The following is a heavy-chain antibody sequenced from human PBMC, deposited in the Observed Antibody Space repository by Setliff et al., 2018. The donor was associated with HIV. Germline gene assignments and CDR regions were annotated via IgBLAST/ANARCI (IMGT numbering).Heavy chain of an antibody. V-gene: IGHV4-39*07. J-gene: IGHJ4*02. Sequence: PSETLSLTCTVSGDSISSRFHWGWNRQPPGKGLEWSAIAHSSGNTYYNPSLEIRVTIAVYMSKNQFSLKLKFVTAADTAIYYCTRGRTDTAIAHDYWGQGTPVTVSS. CDR1: GDSISSRFH. D-gene: IGHD5-18*01. CDR3: TRGRTDTAIAHDY. CDR2: AHSSGNT.